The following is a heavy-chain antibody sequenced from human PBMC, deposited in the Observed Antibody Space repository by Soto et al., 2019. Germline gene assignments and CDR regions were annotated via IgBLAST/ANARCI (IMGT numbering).Heavy chain of an antibody. J-gene: IGHJ3*02. CDR3: ASSGGYYDFWSGRNDAFDI. Sequence: QVQLVQSGAEVKKPGSSVKVSCKASGGTFRSYAISWVRQAPGQGLEWMGGIIPIFGTANYAQKFQGRVTITADESTSTAYMELSSLRSEDTAVYYCASSGGYYDFWSGRNDAFDIWGQGTMVTVSS. D-gene: IGHD3-3*01. V-gene: IGHV1-69*01. CDR1: GGTFRSYA. CDR2: IIPIFGTA.